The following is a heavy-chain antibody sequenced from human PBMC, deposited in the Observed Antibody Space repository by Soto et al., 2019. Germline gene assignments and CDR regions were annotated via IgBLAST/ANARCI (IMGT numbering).Heavy chain of an antibody. Sequence: EVQLVESGGGLVQPGGSLRLSCAASGFTFSSYSMNWVRQAPGKGLEWVSYISSSSSTIYYADSVKGRFTTSRDNAKNSLYLQMNSLRDEDTAVYYCARQKDSSGYYYYYYGMDVWGQGTTVTVSS. CDR3: ARQKDSSGYYYYYYGMDV. J-gene: IGHJ6*02. V-gene: IGHV3-48*02. D-gene: IGHD3-22*01. CDR2: ISSSSSTI. CDR1: GFTFSSYS.